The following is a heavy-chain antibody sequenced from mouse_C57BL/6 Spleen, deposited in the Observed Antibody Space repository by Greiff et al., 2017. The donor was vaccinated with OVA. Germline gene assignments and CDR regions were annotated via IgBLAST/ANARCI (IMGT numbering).Heavy chain of an antibody. CDR1: GYTFTSYW. Sequence: QVQLQQPGAELVKPGASVKLSCKASGYTFTSYWMHWVKQRPGRGLEWIGRIDPNSGGTKYNEKFKGKATLTADKSSSTAYMQLNSLTSEDSAVYFCARVGAGYVDYFDYWGQGTTLTVSS. CDR3: ARVGAGYVDYFDY. V-gene: IGHV1-62-3*01. D-gene: IGHD3-2*02. CDR2: IDPNSGGT. J-gene: IGHJ2*01.